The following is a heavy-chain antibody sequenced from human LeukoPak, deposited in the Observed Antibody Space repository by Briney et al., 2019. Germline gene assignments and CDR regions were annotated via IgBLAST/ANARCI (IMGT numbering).Heavy chain of an antibody. CDR3: AKAVEAHGPYDSRILGD. J-gene: IGHJ4*02. D-gene: IGHD3-22*01. CDR1: GFSFSIG. Sequence: GRSLRLSCAASGFSFSIGMHWVRQAPGKGLEWVATISYDTNNKHYADSVKGRFSISRDNSRNTLFLQMNSLRVEDTAVYYCAKAVEAHGPYDSRILGDWGQGTLVTVSS. CDR2: ISYDTNNK. V-gene: IGHV3-30*18.